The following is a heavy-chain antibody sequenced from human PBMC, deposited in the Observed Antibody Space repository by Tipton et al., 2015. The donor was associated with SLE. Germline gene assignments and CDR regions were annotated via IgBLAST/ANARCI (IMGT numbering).Heavy chain of an antibody. CDR1: SGSISSSSYY. V-gene: IGHV4-39*07. Sequence: TLSLTCTVSSGSISSSSYYWGWIRQPPGKGLEWIGSIYYSGSTYYNPSLKRRVTISVDPSKNQLSLKLSSVTAADTAVYYCAREGTYHYAPRGAFDLWGQGTMVTVSS. CDR2: IYYSGST. D-gene: IGHD3-10*01. J-gene: IGHJ3*01. CDR3: AREGTYHYAPRGAFDL.